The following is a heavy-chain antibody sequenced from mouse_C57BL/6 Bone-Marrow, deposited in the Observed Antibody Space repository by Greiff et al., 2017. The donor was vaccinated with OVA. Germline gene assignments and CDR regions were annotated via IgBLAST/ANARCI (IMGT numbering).Heavy chain of an antibody. CDR1: GYTFTDYY. V-gene: IGHV1-76*01. CDR3: ARDFMDY. J-gene: IGHJ4*01. CDR2: IYPGSGNT. Sequence: VHLVESGAELVRPGASVKLSCKASGYTFTDYYINWVKQRPGQGLEWIARIYPGSGNTYYNEKFKGKATLTAEKSSSTAYMQLSSLTSEDSAVYFCARDFMDYWGQGTSVTVSS.